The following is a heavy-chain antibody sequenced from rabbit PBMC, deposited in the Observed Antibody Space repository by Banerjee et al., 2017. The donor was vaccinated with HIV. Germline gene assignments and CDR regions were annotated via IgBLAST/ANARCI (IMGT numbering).Heavy chain of an antibody. D-gene: IGHD1-1*01. Sequence: QSLEESGGDLVKPGASLTLTCTASGFDFSSNAMCWVRQAPGKGLEWIACIGTSSGYTYYASWAKGRFTISKTSSTTVTLQMTSLTAADTATYFCARSTAGVGGYLGLWGQGTLVTVS. J-gene: IGHJ3*01. V-gene: IGHV1S40*01. CDR2: IGTSSGYT. CDR1: GFDFSSNA. CDR3: ARSTAGVGGYLGL.